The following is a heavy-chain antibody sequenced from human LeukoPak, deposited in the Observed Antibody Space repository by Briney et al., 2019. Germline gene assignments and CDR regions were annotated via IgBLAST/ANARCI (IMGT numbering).Heavy chain of an antibody. J-gene: IGHJ2*01. Sequence: PGGSLRLSCAASGFTFSVYFMGWVRQAPGKGLEWVSTISDSGANTYYADSVRGRFTISRDNSKNTLYLQKNSLRADDTAIYYCAKSMTLQWRGFFDLWGRGTHVTVSS. CDR1: GFTFSVYF. V-gene: IGHV3-23*01. CDR3: AKSMTLQWRGFFDL. CDR2: ISDSGANT. D-gene: IGHD6-19*01.